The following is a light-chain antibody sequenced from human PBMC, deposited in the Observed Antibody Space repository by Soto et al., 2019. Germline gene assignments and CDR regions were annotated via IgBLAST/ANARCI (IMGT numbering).Light chain of an antibody. J-gene: IGKJ1*01. CDR1: RDIKSY. V-gene: IGKV1-39*01. CDR3: QQTYSDPPRT. Sequence: DIQMTQSPSSLSASVGDRVTITCRPSRDIKSYLSWYQQKPGKAPKLLIFATSSLQSGVPSRFSGSRSETDYTLTINSLQPDDFATYYCQQTYSDPPRTFGQGTKVELK. CDR2: ATS.